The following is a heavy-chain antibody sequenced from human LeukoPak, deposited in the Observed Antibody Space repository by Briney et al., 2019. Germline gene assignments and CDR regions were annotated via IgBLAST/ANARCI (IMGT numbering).Heavy chain of an antibody. CDR1: GGSISSYY. CDR3: ARSPAAVVWFDP. Sequence: KPSETLSLTCTVSGGSISSYYWSWIRQPPGKGLDWIGYIYYSGSTNYTPSLKSRVTISVDTSKNQFSLKLSSVTAADTAVYYCARSPAAVVWFDPWGQGTLVTVSS. CDR2: IYYSGST. J-gene: IGHJ5*02. V-gene: IGHV4-59*13. D-gene: IGHD2-2*01.